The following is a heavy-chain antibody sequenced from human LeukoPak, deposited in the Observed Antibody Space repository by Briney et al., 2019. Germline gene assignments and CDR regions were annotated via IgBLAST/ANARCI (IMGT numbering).Heavy chain of an antibody. D-gene: IGHD3-9*01. CDR1: GFTFSSYG. CDR3: ARDTHLENIYDILTGYYIGYGPAYFDY. CDR2: IRYDGSNK. J-gene: IGHJ4*02. V-gene: IGHV3-30*02. Sequence: GGSLRLSCAASGFTFSSYGMHWVRQAPGKGLEWVAFIRYDGSNKYYADSVKGRFTISRDNSKNTLYLQMNSLRAEDTAVYYCARDTHLENIYDILTGYYIGYGPAYFDYWGQGTLVTVSS.